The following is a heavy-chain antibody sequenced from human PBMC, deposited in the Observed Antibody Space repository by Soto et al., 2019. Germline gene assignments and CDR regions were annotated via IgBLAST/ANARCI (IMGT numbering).Heavy chain of an antibody. D-gene: IGHD4-17*01. CDR2: ISYDGSNK. Sequence: QVQLVESGGGVVQPGRSLRLSCAASEFTFSSYAMHWVRQAPGKGLEWVAVISYDGSNKYYADSVKGRFTISRDNSKNTLYLQMNSLRAEDTAVYYCARAVEDDYGDLYSDYWGQGTLVTVSS. CDR3: ARAVEDDYGDLYSDY. J-gene: IGHJ4*02. V-gene: IGHV3-30-3*01. CDR1: EFTFSSYA.